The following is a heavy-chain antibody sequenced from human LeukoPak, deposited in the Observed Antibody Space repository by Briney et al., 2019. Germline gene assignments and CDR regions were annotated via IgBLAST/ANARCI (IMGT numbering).Heavy chain of an antibody. D-gene: IGHD3-22*01. CDR3: ARDYYDSSGYYYVVGFDY. Sequence: ASVKVSCKASGYTFTSYGISWVRQAPGQGLEWMGWISAYNGNTNYAQKLQGRVTMPTDTSTSTAYMELRSLRSDDTAVYYCARDYYDSSGYYYVVGFDYWGQGTLVTVSS. CDR1: GYTFTSYG. J-gene: IGHJ4*02. V-gene: IGHV1-18*01. CDR2: ISAYNGNT.